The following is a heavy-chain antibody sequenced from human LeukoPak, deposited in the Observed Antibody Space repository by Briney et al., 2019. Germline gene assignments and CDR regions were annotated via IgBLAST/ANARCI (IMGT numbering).Heavy chain of an antibody. CDR3: AREVEMATIYYYYYMDV. CDR2: IIPIFGTA. J-gene: IGHJ6*03. D-gene: IGHD5-24*01. V-gene: IGHV1-69*05. Sequence: GASVKVSCKASGYTFTGYYMHWVRQAPGQGLEWMGRIIPIFGTANYAQKFQGRVTITTDESTSTAYMELSSLRSEDSAVYYCAREVEMATIYYYYYMDVWGKGTTVTVSS. CDR1: GYTFTGYY.